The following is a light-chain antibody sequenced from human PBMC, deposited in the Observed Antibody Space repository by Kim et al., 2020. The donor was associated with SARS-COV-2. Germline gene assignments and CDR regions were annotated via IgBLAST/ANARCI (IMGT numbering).Light chain of an antibody. CDR1: QDISNY. J-gene: IGKJ4*01. CDR2: DAS. V-gene: IGKV1-33*01. CDR3: QHRTT. Sequence: SYLSASVGDRVTITCQASQDISNYLNWYQQKPGKAPKLLIYDASNLETGVPSRFSGSGSGTDFTFTISSLQPEDIATYYCQHRTTFGGGTKVDIK.